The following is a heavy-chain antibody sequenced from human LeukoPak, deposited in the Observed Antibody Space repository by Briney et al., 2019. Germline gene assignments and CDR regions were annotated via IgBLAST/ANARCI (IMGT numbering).Heavy chain of an antibody. J-gene: IGHJ6*03. CDR3: ARTTEGYCSSASCFGFSYSYYMDV. CDR1: GGSFSGYY. V-gene: IGHV4-59*10. D-gene: IGHD2-2*01. Sequence: PSETLSLTCAVYGGSFSGYYWSWIRQPAGKGLEWIGRIYTSGSTNYNPSLKSRVTISVDTSKNQFSLKLSSVIAADTAVYYCARTTEGYCSSASCFGFSYSYYMDVWGKGTTVTISS. CDR2: IYTSGST.